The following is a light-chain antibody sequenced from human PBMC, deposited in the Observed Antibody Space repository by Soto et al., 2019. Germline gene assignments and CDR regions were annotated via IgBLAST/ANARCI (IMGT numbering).Light chain of an antibody. CDR3: CSYAGSYTLV. V-gene: IGLV2-11*01. J-gene: IGLJ2*01. CDR1: SSDVGGYNY. CDR2: DVS. Sequence: QSVLTQPPSVSDAPRQRVTISCSGTSSDVGGYNYVSWYQQHPGKAPKLMIYDVSKRPSGVPDRFSGSKSGNTASLTISGLQAEDEADYYCCSYAGSYTLVFGGGTKVTVL.